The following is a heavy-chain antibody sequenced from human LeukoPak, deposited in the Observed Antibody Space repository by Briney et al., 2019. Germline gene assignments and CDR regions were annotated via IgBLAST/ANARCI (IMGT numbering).Heavy chain of an antibody. Sequence: GGSLRLSCAASGFTFSSYSMNWVRQAPGKGLEWVSSISSSSSYIYYADSVKGRFTISRDNAKNSLYLQMNSLRAEDTAVYYCAREYYDFWSGYTHDAFDIWGQGTMVTVSS. CDR3: AREYYDFWSGYTHDAFDI. CDR1: GFTFSSYS. D-gene: IGHD3-3*01. V-gene: IGHV3-21*01. J-gene: IGHJ3*02. CDR2: ISSSSSYI.